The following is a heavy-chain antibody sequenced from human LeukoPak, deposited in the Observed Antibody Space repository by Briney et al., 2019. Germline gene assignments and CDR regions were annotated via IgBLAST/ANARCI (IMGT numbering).Heavy chain of an antibody. J-gene: IGHJ4*02. CDR1: GFTFSSCA. Sequence: GGPLRLSCAASGFTFSSCAMSWVRRSPGKGREWVSAFSGRGGSTYYADSVRGRFTISRDNSKNTLYLQMSSLRADDTAVYYCAKDRCLTTTCYVDYWGRGTLVTVSS. V-gene: IGHV3-23*01. CDR2: FSGRGGST. D-gene: IGHD2-2*01. CDR3: AKDRCLTTTCYVDY.